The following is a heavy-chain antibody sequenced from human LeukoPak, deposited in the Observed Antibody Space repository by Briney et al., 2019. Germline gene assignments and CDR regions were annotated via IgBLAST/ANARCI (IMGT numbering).Heavy chain of an antibody. Sequence: ASVKVSCKASGYTFTGYYMHWVRQALGQGLEWMGRINPNSGGTNYAQKFQGRVTMTRDTSISTAYMELSRLRSDDTAVYYCARDLYGSGSYYNGDYWGQGTLVTVSS. J-gene: IGHJ4*02. V-gene: IGHV1-2*06. D-gene: IGHD3-10*01. CDR2: INPNSGGT. CDR1: GYTFTGYY. CDR3: ARDLYGSGSYYNGDY.